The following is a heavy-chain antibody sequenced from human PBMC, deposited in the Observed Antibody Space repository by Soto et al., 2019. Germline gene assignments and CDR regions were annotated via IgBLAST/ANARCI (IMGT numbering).Heavy chain of an antibody. CDR1: GASVSSAVYY. V-gene: IGHV4-61*08. J-gene: IGHJ4*02. Sequence: SETLSLTCAVSGASVSSAVYYWSWIRQTPGKGLEWIANIHYSGNTNYNPSLNSRVIISLDTSKNQFSLNLASVTAADTAVYYCARGGTRGSSFYWGQGTLVTVSS. CDR3: ARGGTRGSSFY. D-gene: IGHD6-13*01. CDR2: IHYSGNT.